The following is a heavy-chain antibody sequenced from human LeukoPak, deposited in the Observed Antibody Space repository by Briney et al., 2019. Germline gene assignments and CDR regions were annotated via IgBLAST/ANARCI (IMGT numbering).Heavy chain of an antibody. Sequence: ASVKVSCKASGYTFTTYAMHWVRQAPGQRLEWMGWINPGNGDTKYSQKFQGRVTISRDTSASTPYMELSSLRSEDTAVYYCARELVYGSGSYYPGFWGQGTLVTVSS. J-gene: IGHJ4*02. CDR2: INPGNGDT. V-gene: IGHV1-3*01. CDR3: ARELVYGSGSYYPGF. D-gene: IGHD3-10*01. CDR1: GYTFTTYA.